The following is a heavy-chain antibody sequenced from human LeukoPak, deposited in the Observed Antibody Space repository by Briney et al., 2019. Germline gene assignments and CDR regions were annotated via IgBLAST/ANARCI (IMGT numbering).Heavy chain of an antibody. J-gene: IGHJ5*01. CDR2: IKANIVNT. V-gene: IGHV3-23*01. D-gene: IGHD6-19*01. Sequence: PGGALRLSCIASVFSFSDYAMSWLRQPPGKGLDGVSTIKANIVNTSYPPYPRGRFTISRDNSKNTLYIQLNTLIADDTDTYYCANPTSGGLAVTADWFHPWGQGTLVVVSS. CDR3: ANPTSGGLAVTADWFHP. CDR1: VFSFSDYA.